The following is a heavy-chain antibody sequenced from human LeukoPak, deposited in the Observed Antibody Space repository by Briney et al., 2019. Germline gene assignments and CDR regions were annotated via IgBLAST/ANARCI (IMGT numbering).Heavy chain of an antibody. CDR1: GFTFSRYG. Sequence: GGSLRLSCAASGFTFSRYGMHWVGQAPGKGLEWVAFIRYDGSNKYYADSVKGRFTISRDNSKNTLYLQMNSLRAEDTAVYYCAKDSSTRTPDAFDIWGQGTMVTVSS. V-gene: IGHV3-30*02. J-gene: IGHJ3*02. CDR2: IRYDGSNK. CDR3: AKDSSTRTPDAFDI. D-gene: IGHD5/OR15-5a*01.